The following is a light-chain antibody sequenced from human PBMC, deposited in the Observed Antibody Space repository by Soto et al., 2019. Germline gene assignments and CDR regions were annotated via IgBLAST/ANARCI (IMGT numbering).Light chain of an antibody. CDR1: SSNIGAGYD. CDR3: QSYDSSLGYV. J-gene: IGLJ1*01. Sequence: QSVLTQPPSVSGAPGQRVTISCTRSSSNIGAGYDVHWYQQLPGTAPKLLIYGNSNRPSGVPDRFSGSKSGTSASLAITGLQAEDEADYYCQSYDSSLGYVFGTGTKLTVL. CDR2: GNS. V-gene: IGLV1-40*01.